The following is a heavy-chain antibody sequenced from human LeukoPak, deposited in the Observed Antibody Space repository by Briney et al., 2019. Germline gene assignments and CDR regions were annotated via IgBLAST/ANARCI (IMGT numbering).Heavy chain of an antibody. J-gene: IGHJ6*02. D-gene: IGHD3-3*01. CDR2: ISWNSGSI. V-gene: IGHV3-9*01. Sequence: QXGRSLRLSCAASGFTFYHYAMHWVRQAPGKGLEWVSGISWNSGSIVYADSVKGRFTISRDNAKNSLYLQMNSLRAEDTALYYCAKEGGYYSNYYYGMDVWGQGTTVTVSS. CDR3: AKEGGYYSNYYYGMDV. CDR1: GFTFYHYA.